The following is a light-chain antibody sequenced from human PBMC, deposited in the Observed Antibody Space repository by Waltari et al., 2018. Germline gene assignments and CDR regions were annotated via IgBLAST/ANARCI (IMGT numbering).Light chain of an antibody. Sequence: NFMLTQPHSVSESPGKTVTISCTRSSGSIASNYVQWYQQRPGSAPTTVIYEDNQRPSGVPERVSGSIDSSSNSASLTISGLKTEDEADYYCQSYDDNNRRVFGGGTKLTVL. J-gene: IGLJ3*02. CDR1: SGSIASNY. CDR3: QSYDDNNRRV. CDR2: EDN. V-gene: IGLV6-57*04.